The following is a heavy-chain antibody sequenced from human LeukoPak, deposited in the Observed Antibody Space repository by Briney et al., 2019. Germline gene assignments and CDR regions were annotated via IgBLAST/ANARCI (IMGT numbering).Heavy chain of an antibody. CDR3: AKDMVRGVIIPYYFDY. Sequence: GGSLRLSCAASGFTFSNAWMSWVRQAPGKGLEWVAVISYDGSNKYYADSVKGRFTISRDNSKNTLYLQMNSLRAEDTAVYYCAKDMVRGVIIPYYFDYWGQGTLVTVSS. CDR1: GFTFSNAW. D-gene: IGHD3-10*01. V-gene: IGHV3-30*18. CDR2: ISYDGSNK. J-gene: IGHJ4*02.